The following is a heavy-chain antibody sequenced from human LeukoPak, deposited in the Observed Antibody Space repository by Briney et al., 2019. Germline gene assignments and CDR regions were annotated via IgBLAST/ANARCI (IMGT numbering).Heavy chain of an antibody. V-gene: IGHV1-46*01. D-gene: IGHD5-24*01. J-gene: IGHJ4*02. CDR3: ARSRDGYNQNDY. Sequence: ASVKVSCKASGYTFTGYCMHWVRQAPGQGLEWVGIINPNGGNTNYAQKFQGRVTMTRDKSTSTAYMELSSLRSEDTAVYYCARSRDGYNQNDYWGQGTLVTVSS. CDR2: INPNGGNT. CDR1: GYTFTGYC.